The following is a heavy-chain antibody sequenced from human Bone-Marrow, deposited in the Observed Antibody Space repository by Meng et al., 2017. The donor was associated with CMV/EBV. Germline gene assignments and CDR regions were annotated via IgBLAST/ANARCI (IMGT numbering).Heavy chain of an antibody. J-gene: IGHJ6*02. Sequence: GESLKISCAASGFTFSSYSMNWVRQAPGKGLEWVSSISSSSSYIYYADSVKGRFTISRDNAKNSLYLQMNSLRAEDTAVYYCARDSFPRYCSSTSCSPHYYYYYGMDVWGQGTTVTVSS. V-gene: IGHV3-21*01. CDR1: GFTFSSYS. D-gene: IGHD2-2*01. CDR2: ISSSSSYI. CDR3: ARDSFPRYCSSTSCSPHYYYYYGMDV.